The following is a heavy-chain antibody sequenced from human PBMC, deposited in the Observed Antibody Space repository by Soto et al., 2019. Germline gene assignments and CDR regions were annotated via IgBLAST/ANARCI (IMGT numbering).Heavy chain of an antibody. J-gene: IGHJ3*02. CDR2: IIPIFGTT. CDR3: ARESDWNYFCDI. V-gene: IGHV1-69*05. CDR1: GGTFSSYA. D-gene: IGHD1-7*01. Sequence: ASVKVSCKASGGTFSSYAISWVRQAPGQGLEWMGGIIPIFGTTNYAQKLQGRVTITTDKSTSTAYMELRSPRSDDTAVYYCARESDWNYFCDIWGQGTMVTVSS.